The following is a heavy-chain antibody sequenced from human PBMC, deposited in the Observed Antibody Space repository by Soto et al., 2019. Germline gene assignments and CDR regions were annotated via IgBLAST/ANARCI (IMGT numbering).Heavy chain of an antibody. D-gene: IGHD6-13*01. CDR1: GGSISSYY. Sequence: SETLSLTCTVSGGSISSYYWSWIRQPPGKGLEWIGYIYYSGSTNYNPSLKSRVTISVDTSKNQFSLKLSSVTAADTAVYYCARGPYSSSWDYYYGLDVWGQGTTVTVSS. J-gene: IGHJ6*02. CDR3: ARGPYSSSWDYYYGLDV. CDR2: IYYSGST. V-gene: IGHV4-59*01.